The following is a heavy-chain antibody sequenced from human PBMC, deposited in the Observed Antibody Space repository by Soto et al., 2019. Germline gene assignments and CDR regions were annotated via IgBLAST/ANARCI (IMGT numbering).Heavy chain of an antibody. V-gene: IGHV1-69*06. CDR1: GGTFSSYA. CDR2: IIPIFGTA. J-gene: IGHJ4*02. CDR3: ARVFDSLPVSGYYSY. D-gene: IGHD3-22*01. Sequence: SVKVSCKASGGTFSSYAISWVRQAPGQGLEWMGGIIPIFGTANYAQKFQGRVTITADKSTSTAYMELSSLRSEDTAVYYCARVFDSLPVSGYYSYWGQGTPVTVSS.